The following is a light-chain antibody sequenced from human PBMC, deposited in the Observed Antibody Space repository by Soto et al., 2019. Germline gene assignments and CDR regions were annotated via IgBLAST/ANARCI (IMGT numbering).Light chain of an antibody. J-gene: IGKJ1*01. CDR3: QQYNNWPPDRT. Sequence: EIVMTQSPATLSVSPGERATLSCRASQSVGSNLAWYQQKPGQAPRLLIYGASTRATGIPARFSGSGSGTEFTLTISRLRSEDFAIYFCQQYNNWPPDRTFGQGTKVEIK. CDR2: GAS. CDR1: QSVGSN. V-gene: IGKV3-15*01.